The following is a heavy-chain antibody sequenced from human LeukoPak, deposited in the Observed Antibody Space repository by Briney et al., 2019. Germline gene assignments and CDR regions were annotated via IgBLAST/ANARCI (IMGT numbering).Heavy chain of an antibody. V-gene: IGHV3-30*02. CDR2: IRYDGSNK. CDR1: GFSVSGNY. CDR3: AKDYYDILTGYYSGPHY. Sequence: GGSLRLSCAASGFSVSGNYMTWVRQAPGKGLEWVAFIRYDGSNKYYAGSVKGRFTISRDNSKNTLYLQMNSLRAEDTAVYYCAKDYYDILTGYYSGPHYWGQGTLVTVSS. D-gene: IGHD3-9*01. J-gene: IGHJ4*02.